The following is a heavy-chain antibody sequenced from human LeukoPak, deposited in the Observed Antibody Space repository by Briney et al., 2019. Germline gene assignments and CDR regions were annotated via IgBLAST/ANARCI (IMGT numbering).Heavy chain of an antibody. CDR1: GFTFSNYV. Sequence: GGSLRLSCAASGFTFSNYVMQWVRQAPGKGLEWVALIAHDGSNKYYADSVKGRFTISRENSKNTVYLQMNSLRPEDTAVYYCARAAPGYSYGIYYFDYWGQGTLVTVSS. V-gene: IGHV3-30*03. D-gene: IGHD5-18*01. CDR3: ARAAPGYSYGIYYFDY. J-gene: IGHJ4*02. CDR2: IAHDGSNK.